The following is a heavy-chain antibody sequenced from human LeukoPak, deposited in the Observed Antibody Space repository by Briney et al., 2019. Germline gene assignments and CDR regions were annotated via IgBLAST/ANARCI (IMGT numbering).Heavy chain of an antibody. D-gene: IGHD1-26*01. CDR3: ARVARFGSLAY. CDR2: IYYSGST. CDR1: GGSISSSSYY. J-gene: IGHJ4*02. V-gene: IGHV4-39*07. Sequence: SETLSLTCTVSGGSISSSSYYWGWIRQPPGKGLEWIGSIYYSGSTYYNPSLKSRVTISVDTSKNQFSLKLGSVTAADTAVYYCARVARFGSLAYWGQGTLVTVSS.